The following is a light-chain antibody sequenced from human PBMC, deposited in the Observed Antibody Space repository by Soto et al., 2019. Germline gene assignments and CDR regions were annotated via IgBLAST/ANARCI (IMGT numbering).Light chain of an antibody. CDR3: QHYNSYSEA. J-gene: IGKJ1*01. V-gene: IGKV1-5*03. CDR2: KAS. CDR1: QTISSW. Sequence: DIQMTQSPSTLSGSVGDRVTITCRASQTISSWLAWYQQKPGKAPKLLIYKASTLKSGVPSRFSGSGSGTDFTLTISSLQPDAFATYYCQHYNSYSEAFGKGTKVELK.